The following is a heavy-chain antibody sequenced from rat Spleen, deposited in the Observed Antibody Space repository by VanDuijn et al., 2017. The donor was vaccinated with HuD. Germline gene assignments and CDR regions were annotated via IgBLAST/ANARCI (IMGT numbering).Heavy chain of an antibody. Sequence: EVQLVESDGGLVQPGRSLKLSCVASGFTFSRYWMYWIRQAPGKGLECVSSINGDGGSTYYPDSVKGRFTISRDNAENTVYLQMNSLRSEDTATYYCAKRDYDGYYPFAYWGQGTLVTVSS. CDR3: AKRDYDGYYPFAY. V-gene: IGHV5-58*01. CDR1: GFTFSRYW. CDR2: INGDGGST. D-gene: IGHD1-12*03. J-gene: IGHJ3*01.